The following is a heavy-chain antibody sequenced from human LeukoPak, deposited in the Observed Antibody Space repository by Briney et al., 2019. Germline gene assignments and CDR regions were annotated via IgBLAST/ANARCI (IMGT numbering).Heavy chain of an antibody. CDR1: GYTFTSYY. Sequence: ASVKVSFKASGYTFTSYYMHWVRQAPGQGLEWMGIINPSGGSTSYAQKFQGRVTMTRDTSTSTVYMELSSLRSEDTAVYYCARDGKPHPNIVGASYYFDYWGQGTLVTVSS. V-gene: IGHV1-46*01. D-gene: IGHD1-26*01. J-gene: IGHJ4*02. CDR2: INPSGGST. CDR3: ARDGKPHPNIVGASYYFDY.